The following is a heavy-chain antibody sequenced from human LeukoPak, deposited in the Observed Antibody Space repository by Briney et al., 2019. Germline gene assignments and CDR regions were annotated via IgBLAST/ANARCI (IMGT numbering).Heavy chain of an antibody. D-gene: IGHD4-17*01. CDR3: ARDRSGSTVTPVF. Sequence: GGSLRLSCAASGFTFSSYAMSWVRQAPGKGLEWVAVTSFDGSNKYYGDSVKGRFTISRDNSKNTLFLQMNSLRIGDTAIYYCARDRSGSTVTPVFWGQGTQVSVSS. V-gene: IGHV3-30*04. CDR2: TSFDGSNK. J-gene: IGHJ4*02. CDR1: GFTFSSYA.